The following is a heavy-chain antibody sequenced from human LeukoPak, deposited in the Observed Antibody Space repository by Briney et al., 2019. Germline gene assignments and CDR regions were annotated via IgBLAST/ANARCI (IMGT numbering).Heavy chain of an antibody. CDR3: ARERYYDSSGYSFDY. D-gene: IGHD3-22*01. V-gene: IGHV1-2*02. CDR1: GYTFTGYY. Sequence: ASVKVSCKASGYTFTGYYMHWVRQAPGQGLEWMGWINPNSGSTNYAQKFQGRVTMTRDTSISTAYMELSRLRSDDTAVYYCARERYYDSSGYSFDYWGQGTLVTVSS. J-gene: IGHJ4*02. CDR2: INPNSGST.